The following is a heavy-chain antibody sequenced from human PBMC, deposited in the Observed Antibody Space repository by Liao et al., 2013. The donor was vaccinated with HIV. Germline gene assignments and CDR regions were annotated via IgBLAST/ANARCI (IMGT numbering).Heavy chain of an antibody. CDR2: MNSGGST. D-gene: IGHD1-20*01. CDR1: GDSISSYY. CDR3: ARDGTITGTTSPFDY. J-gene: IGHJ4*02. V-gene: IGHV4-4*07. Sequence: QVQLHESGPGLLKPSQPLSLTCTVTGDSISSYYWSWIRQSAGKGLEWIGRMNSGGSTNHNPSLKSRVIMSVDTSKNQFSLKLSSVTAADTAVYYCARDGTITGTTSPFDYWGQGTLVTVSS.